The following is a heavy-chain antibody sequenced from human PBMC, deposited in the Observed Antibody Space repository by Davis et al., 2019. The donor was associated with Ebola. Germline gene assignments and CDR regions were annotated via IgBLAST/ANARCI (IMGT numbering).Heavy chain of an antibody. CDR1: GFMFKRSA. V-gene: IGHV3-23*01. Sequence: GGSLRLSCVASGFMFKRSAMSWVRQAPGKGLEWISGISGNGDSTYYADSVKGRFTISRDNSRNTLYLQMSSLRAEDTAVYYCVKEVYYYDSSGYYTGLDYWGQGTLVTVSS. CDR2: ISGNGDST. D-gene: IGHD3-22*01. J-gene: IGHJ4*02. CDR3: VKEVYYYDSSGYYTGLDY.